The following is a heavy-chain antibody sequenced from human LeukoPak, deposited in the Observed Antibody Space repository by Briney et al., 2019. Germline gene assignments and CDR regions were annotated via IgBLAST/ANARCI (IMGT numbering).Heavy chain of an antibody. Sequence: SETLSLTCTVSGGSISSYYWSWIRQPAGKGLEWIGRIYTSGSTNYNPSLKSRVTMSVDTSKNQFSLKLSSVTAADTAVYYCAIDRGFGVVGVGGFDYWGQGTLVTVSS. D-gene: IGHD3-3*01. CDR1: GGSISSYY. CDR3: AIDRGFGVVGVGGFDY. J-gene: IGHJ4*02. V-gene: IGHV4-4*07. CDR2: IYTSGST.